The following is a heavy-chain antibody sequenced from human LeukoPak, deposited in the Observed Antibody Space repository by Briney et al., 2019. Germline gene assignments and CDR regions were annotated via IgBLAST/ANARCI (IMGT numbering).Heavy chain of an antibody. D-gene: IGHD6-6*01. CDR2: MYFSGIT. CDR3: ARDGYSSSSYFDY. CDR1: GVSISSGGYY. V-gene: IGHV4-31*03. Sequence: SQTLSLTCTVSGVSISSGGYYWSWIRQHPGKGLEWIGYMYFSGITSYNPSLKSRVTISVDTSKNQFSLKLSSVTAADMAVYYCARDGYSSSSYFDYWGQGTLVTVSS. J-gene: IGHJ4*02.